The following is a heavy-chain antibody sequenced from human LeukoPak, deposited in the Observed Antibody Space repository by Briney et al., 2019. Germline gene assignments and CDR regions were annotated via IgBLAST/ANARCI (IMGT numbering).Heavy chain of an antibody. V-gene: IGHV3-30*04. D-gene: IGHD1-26*01. CDR3: ARARVVGATDY. CDR1: GFTFSNYA. Sequence: GGSLRLSCAASGFTFSNYAMHWVRQAPGKGLEWVAVISYDGSNKYYADSVKGRFTISRDNSKNTLYLQMNSLRAEDTAVYYCARARVVGATDYWGQGTLVTVSS. J-gene: IGHJ4*02. CDR2: ISYDGSNK.